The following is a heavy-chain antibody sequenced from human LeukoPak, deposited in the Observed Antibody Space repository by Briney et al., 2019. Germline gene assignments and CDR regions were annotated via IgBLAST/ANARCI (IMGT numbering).Heavy chain of an antibody. CDR2: IWYDGSDK. J-gene: IGHJ4*02. V-gene: IGHV3-33*01. D-gene: IGHD3-22*01. Sequence: GGSLRLSCAASGFTFSSYGMHWVRQAPGKGLEWVAVIWYDGSDKYYADSVKGRFTISRDNSKNTVYLQMNSLRAEDTAVYYCARDKVYDSSGYYLYWGQGTLVTVSS. CDR1: GFTFSSYG. CDR3: ARDKVYDSSGYYLY.